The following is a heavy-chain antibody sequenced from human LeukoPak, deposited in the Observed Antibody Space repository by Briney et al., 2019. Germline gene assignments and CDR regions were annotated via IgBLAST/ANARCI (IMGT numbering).Heavy chain of an antibody. J-gene: IGHJ4*02. Sequence: GGSLRLSCAASGFTFSSYAMHWVRQAPGKGLEWVAVISYDGSNKYYADSVKGRFTISRDNSKNTLYLQMNSLRAEDTAVYYCAGDGSSWSRWGYFDYWGQGTLVTVSS. V-gene: IGHV3-30-3*01. CDR2: ISYDGSNK. CDR3: AGDGSSWSRWGYFDY. D-gene: IGHD6-13*01. CDR1: GFTFSSYA.